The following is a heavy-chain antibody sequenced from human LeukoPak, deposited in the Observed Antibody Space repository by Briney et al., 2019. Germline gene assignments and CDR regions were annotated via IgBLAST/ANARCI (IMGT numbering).Heavy chain of an antibody. CDR3: ARGPSGYCSGGSCLTRGDYYYGMDV. CDR1: GGSSSGSY. D-gene: IGHD2-15*01. CDR2: INHSGSA. Sequence: SETLSLTSAVCGGSSSGSYGSWIRQPPGKGLECIREINHSGSANYTPSLKSRVTISVDTSKNQFSLKLSSVTAADTAVYYCARGPSGYCSGGSCLTRGDYYYGMDVWGKGTTVTVSS. V-gene: IGHV4-34*01. J-gene: IGHJ6*04.